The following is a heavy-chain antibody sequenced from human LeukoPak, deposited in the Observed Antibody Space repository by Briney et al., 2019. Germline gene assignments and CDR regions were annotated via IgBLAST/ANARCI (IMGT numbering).Heavy chain of an antibody. J-gene: IGHJ6*03. D-gene: IGHD5-18*01. Sequence: GGSLRLSCAASGFTFSSCTMNWVRQAPGKGLEWVSSITSSSTYIYYADSVKGRFTISRDNAKNSLYLQMHSLRAEDTAVYYCARSSDAAIVYNYMDVWGKGTTVTV. CDR3: ARSSDAAIVYNYMDV. V-gene: IGHV3-21*01. CDR1: GFTFSSCT. CDR2: ITSSSTYI.